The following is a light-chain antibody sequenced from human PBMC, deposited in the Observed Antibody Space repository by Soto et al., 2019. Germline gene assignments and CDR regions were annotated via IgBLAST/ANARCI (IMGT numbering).Light chain of an antibody. Sequence: QSALTQPASVSGSPGQSITISCTGTSSDIGGYNYVSWYQQHPNKAPKLMIFEVSDRPSGISNRFSGSKSDNTASLTISGLRAEDEADYYSAAFSPSSTFVFGGGTKLTVL. J-gene: IGLJ2*01. CDR3: AAFSPSSTFV. CDR1: SSDIGGYNY. CDR2: EVS. V-gene: IGLV2-14*01.